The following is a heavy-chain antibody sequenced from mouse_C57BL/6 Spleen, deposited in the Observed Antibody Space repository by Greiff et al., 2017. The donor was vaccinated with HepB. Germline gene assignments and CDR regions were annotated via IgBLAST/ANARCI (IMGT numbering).Heavy chain of an antibody. CDR1: GYTFTDYE. J-gene: IGHJ3*01. CDR3: TRAYYINPAWFAY. Sequence: VQLVESGAELVRPGASVTLSCKASGYTFTDYEMHWVKQTPVHGLEWIGAIDPETGGTAYNQKFKGKAILTADKSSSTAYMELRSLTSEDSAVYYCTRAYYINPAWFAYWGQGTLVTVSA. V-gene: IGHV1-15*01. CDR2: IDPETGGT. D-gene: IGHD2-5*01.